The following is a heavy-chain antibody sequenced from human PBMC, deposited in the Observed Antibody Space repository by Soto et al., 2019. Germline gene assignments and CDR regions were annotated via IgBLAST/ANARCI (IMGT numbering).Heavy chain of an antibody. CDR2: ISYEGSTT. CDR3: VRWYYDLLTGFSYWCFDL. J-gene: IGHJ2*01. D-gene: IGHD3-9*01. V-gene: IGHV3-30-3*01. Sequence: QVQLVESGGGVVQPGRSLRLSCAASGFTFSTYAMHWVRQSPGTGLEWLAVISYEGSTTHYLDSVKGRFTISRDNSQNTLDLQMHSLRADDTAVYYCVRWYYDLLTGFSYWCFDLWGRGTLVTVSS. CDR1: GFTFSTYA.